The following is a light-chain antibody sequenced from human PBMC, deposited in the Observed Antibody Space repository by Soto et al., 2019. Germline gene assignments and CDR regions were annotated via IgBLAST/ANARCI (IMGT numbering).Light chain of an antibody. Sequence: DIQMTQSPSSLSASVGDRVTITCRAGQSLSTFLNWYQQKPGKAPKILMYAASSLQSGVPSRFSVSGFGTDFTLTISSLQPDYFATYYGQPSYSIRGNFGPGTKVDIK. J-gene: IGKJ3*01. CDR1: QSLSTF. CDR2: AAS. V-gene: IGKV1-39*01. CDR3: QPSYSIRGN.